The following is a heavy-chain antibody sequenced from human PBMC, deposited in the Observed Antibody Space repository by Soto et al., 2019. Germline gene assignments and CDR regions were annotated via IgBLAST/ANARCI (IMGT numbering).Heavy chain of an antibody. CDR3: ARDTTGTTYYYYYGMDV. J-gene: IGHJ6*02. V-gene: IGHV1-69*06. CDR1: GGTFSSYA. Sequence: SVKVSCKASGGTFSSYAISWVRQAPGQGLEWMGGIIPIFGTANYAQKFQGRVTITADKSTSTAYMELSSLRSEDTAVYYCARDTTGTTYYYYYGMDVWGQGTTVTVSS. D-gene: IGHD1-1*01. CDR2: IIPIFGTA.